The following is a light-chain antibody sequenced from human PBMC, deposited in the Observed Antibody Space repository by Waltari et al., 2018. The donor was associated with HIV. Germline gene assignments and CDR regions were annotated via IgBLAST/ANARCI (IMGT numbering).Light chain of an antibody. CDR1: SSDVACYNY. CDR3: SSYTGSSTFV. J-gene: IGLJ1*01. Sequence: QSALTQPASVSGSPGQSITISCTGTSSDVACYNYVTWYPQPPGKAPKGMISEVSNRPSGVSNRFSGSKSGNTASLTISGLQAEDEADYYCSSYTGSSTFVFGTGTKVTVL. V-gene: IGLV2-14*01. CDR2: EVS.